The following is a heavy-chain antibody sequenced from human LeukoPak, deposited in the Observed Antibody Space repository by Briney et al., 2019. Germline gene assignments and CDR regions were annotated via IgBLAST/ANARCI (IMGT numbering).Heavy chain of an antibody. D-gene: IGHD1-14*01. CDR1: GYSFTSYW. V-gene: IGHV5-51*01. Sequence: GESLKISCKGSGYSFTSYWIGWVRQMPGKGLEWMGIIYPGDSGTRYSPSFQGQVTISADKSISTAYLQWSSLKASDTAMYYCARRTTGTDDAFDIWGQGTMVTVSS. CDR2: IYPGDSGT. CDR3: ARRTTGTDDAFDI. J-gene: IGHJ3*02.